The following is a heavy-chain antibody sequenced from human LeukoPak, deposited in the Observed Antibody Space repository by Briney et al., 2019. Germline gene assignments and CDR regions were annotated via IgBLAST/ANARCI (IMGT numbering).Heavy chain of an antibody. CDR2: ISGSGNT. D-gene: IGHD3-10*01. Sequence: GGSLRLSCAASGFTFSSYAMTWVRQGPGKGLEWVSVISGSGNTYYADSVKGRFTISRDNSKNTLYLQMNSLRAEDTAVYYCAKDWSSTSYYGSGSYDYWGQGTLVTVSS. V-gene: IGHV3-23*01. CDR3: AKDWSSTSYYGSGSYDY. CDR1: GFTFSSYA. J-gene: IGHJ4*02.